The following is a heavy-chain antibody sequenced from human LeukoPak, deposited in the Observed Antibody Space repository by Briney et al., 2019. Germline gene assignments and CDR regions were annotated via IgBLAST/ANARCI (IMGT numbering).Heavy chain of an antibody. D-gene: IGHD5-12*01. J-gene: IGHJ4*02. CDR1: GFTFNYYW. CDR3: ARGRWLPF. CDR2: IKEDGSEN. V-gene: IGHV3-7*01. Sequence: GGSLRLSCVASGFTFNYYWMSWVRQAPGKGLEWVANIKEDGSENYSVDSVKGRFTISRDNAKDSLYLQMNSLRAEDTAVYYCARGRWLPFWGQGTLVTVSS.